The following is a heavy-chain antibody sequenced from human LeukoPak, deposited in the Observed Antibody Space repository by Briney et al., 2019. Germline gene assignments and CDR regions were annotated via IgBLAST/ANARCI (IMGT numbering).Heavy chain of an antibody. CDR2: ISSSSSYM. J-gene: IGHJ4*02. CDR1: GFTFSTYS. V-gene: IGHV3-21*01. D-gene: IGHD6-13*01. Sequence: PGGSLRLSCAASGFTFSTYSMNWVRQAPGKGLDWVSSISSSSSYMYYADSVKGRFTISRDNAKNSLYLQMSSLRAEDTAVYYCARGGPYSSSPLDYWGQGTLVTVSS. CDR3: ARGGPYSSSPLDY.